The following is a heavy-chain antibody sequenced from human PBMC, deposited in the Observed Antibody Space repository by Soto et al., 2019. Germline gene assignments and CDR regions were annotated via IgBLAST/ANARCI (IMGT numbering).Heavy chain of an antibody. J-gene: IGHJ5*02. CDR1: GYTINSYY. Sequence: GASVKVCCKASGYTINSYYMHWVRQAPGQGLEWMGIINPSGGSTSYAQKFQGRVTMTRDTSTSTVYMELSSLRSEDTAVYYCARDGRWFDPWGQGTLVTVSS. CDR3: ARDGRWFDP. V-gene: IGHV1-46*02. CDR2: INPSGGST.